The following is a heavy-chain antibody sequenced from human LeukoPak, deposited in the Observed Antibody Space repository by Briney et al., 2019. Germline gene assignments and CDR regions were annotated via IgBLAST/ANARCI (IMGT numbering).Heavy chain of an antibody. J-gene: IGHJ6*03. V-gene: IGHV3-23*01. D-gene: IGHD4-17*01. CDR2: ITGSGGST. CDR3: ARDTDYYMDV. CDR1: GFTFNSYA. Sequence: PGGSLRLSCAASGFTFNSYAMSWVRQAPGKGLEWVSSITGSGGSTYYADSVKGRFTISRGNAKNSLYLQMNSLRAEDTAVYYCARDTDYYMDVWGKGTTVTVSS.